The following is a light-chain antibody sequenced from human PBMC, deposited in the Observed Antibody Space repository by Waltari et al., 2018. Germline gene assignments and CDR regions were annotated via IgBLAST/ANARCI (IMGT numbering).Light chain of an antibody. CDR3: HQYDHWPTFT. V-gene: IGKV3-15*01. Sequence: EIAMTQSPATLSVSPGEGVTLSCRASQSVSGNLAWYQQRPGQAPRLLIYGASTRATGIPARFSGSGSGTEFTLTISSLQSEDFAVYYCHQYDHWPTFTFGQGTKLEI. CDR1: QSVSGN. CDR2: GAS. J-gene: IGKJ2*01.